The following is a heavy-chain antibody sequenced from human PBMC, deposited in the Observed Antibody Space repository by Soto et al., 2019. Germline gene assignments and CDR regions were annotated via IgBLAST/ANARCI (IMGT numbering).Heavy chain of an antibody. CDR1: GGSISSGDYY. Sequence: QVQLQESGPGLVKPSQTLSLTCTVSGGSISSGDYYWSWIRQPPGKGLEWIGYIYYSGSTYYNPSLKSRVTISVDTSKNQFSLKLSSVTAADTAVYYCAREHGTYSGVYGGNSVGYWGQGTLVTVSS. J-gene: IGHJ4*02. CDR3: AREHGTYSGVYGGNSVGY. V-gene: IGHV4-30-4*01. D-gene: IGHD4-17*01. CDR2: IYYSGST.